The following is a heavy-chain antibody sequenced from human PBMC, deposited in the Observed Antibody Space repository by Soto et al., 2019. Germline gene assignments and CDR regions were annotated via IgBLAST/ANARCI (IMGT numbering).Heavy chain of an antibody. V-gene: IGHV4-30-4*01. CDR1: GGSISSGDYY. CDR2: IYCSGST. Sequence: SETLSLTCTVSGGSISSGDYYWSWIRQPPGKGLEWIGYIYCSGSTYYNPSLKSRVTISVDTSKNQFSLKLSSVTAADTAVYYCPSSFITPPPLDYCGQGTLVTVST. J-gene: IGHJ4*02. CDR3: PSSFITPPPLDY. D-gene: IGHD3-10*01.